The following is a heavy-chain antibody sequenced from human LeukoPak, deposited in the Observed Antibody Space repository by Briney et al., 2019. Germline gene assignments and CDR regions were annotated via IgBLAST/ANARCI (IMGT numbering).Heavy chain of an antibody. CDR2: INAGNGNT. Sequence: ASVKVSCKASGYTFTSYAMHWVRQAPGQRLEWMGWINAGNGNTKYSQKFQGRVTMTRNTSISTAYMELSSLRSEDTAVHYCARGPSWYSSSWYKGDAFDIWGQGTMVTVSS. CDR1: GYTFTSYA. CDR3: ARGPSWYSSSWYKGDAFDI. V-gene: IGHV1-3*01. D-gene: IGHD6-13*01. J-gene: IGHJ3*02.